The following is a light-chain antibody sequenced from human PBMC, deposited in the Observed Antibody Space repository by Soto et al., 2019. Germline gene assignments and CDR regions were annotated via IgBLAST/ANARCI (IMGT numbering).Light chain of an antibody. CDR1: QSVSSSY. J-gene: IGKJ4*01. Sequence: DIVLTQSPGTLSLSPGERAALSCRASQSVSSSYLAWYQQKPGQAPRLLIYGASNRATGIADRFSGSGSGTDFTLTISRLEPEDFAVYHCQQYDNSPLTFGGGTKVDIK. V-gene: IGKV3-20*01. CDR2: GAS. CDR3: QQYDNSPLT.